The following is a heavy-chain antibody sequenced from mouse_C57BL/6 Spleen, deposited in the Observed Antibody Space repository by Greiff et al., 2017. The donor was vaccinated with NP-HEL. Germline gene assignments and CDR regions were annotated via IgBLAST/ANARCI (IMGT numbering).Heavy chain of an antibody. D-gene: IGHD1-1*01. J-gene: IGHJ4*01. CDR3: TTGAYYYGSRYAMDY. V-gene: IGHV14-1*01. Sequence: EVQLQQSGAELVRPGASVKLSCTASGFNIKDYYMHWVKQRPEQGLEWIGRIDPEDGDTEYAPKFQGKATMTADTSSNTAYLQLSSLTSEDTAVYYCTTGAYYYGSRYAMDYWGQGTSVTVSS. CDR2: IDPEDGDT. CDR1: GFNIKDYY.